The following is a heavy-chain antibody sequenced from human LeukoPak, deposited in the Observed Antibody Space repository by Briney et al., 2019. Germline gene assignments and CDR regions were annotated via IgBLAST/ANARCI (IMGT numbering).Heavy chain of an antibody. Sequence: ASVKVSCKASGGTFISYAISWVRQAPGQGLEWMGGIIPIFGTANYAQKFQGRVTITADESTSTACMELSSLRSEDTAVYYCATKRGYGDWFDPWGQGTLVTVSS. CDR2: IIPIFGTA. V-gene: IGHV1-69*13. J-gene: IGHJ5*02. CDR1: GGTFISYA. D-gene: IGHD4-17*01. CDR3: ATKRGYGDWFDP.